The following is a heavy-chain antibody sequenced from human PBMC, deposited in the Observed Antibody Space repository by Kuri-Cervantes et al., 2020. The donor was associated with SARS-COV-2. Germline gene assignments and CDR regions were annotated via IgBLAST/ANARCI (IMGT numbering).Heavy chain of an antibody. CDR1: GYTLTELS. CDR3: ATSYAVSLAMVVDY. V-gene: IGHV1-24*01. Sequence: ASVKVSCKVSGYTLTELSMHWVRQAPGKGLEWMGGFDPEDGETIYAQKFQGRVTMTEDTSTDTAYMELSGLRSEDTVVYYCATSYAVSLAMVVDYWGQGTLVTVSS. D-gene: IGHD4/OR15-4a*01. J-gene: IGHJ4*02. CDR2: FDPEDGET.